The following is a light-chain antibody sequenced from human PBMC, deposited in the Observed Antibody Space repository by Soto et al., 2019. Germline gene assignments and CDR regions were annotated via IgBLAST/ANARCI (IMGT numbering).Light chain of an antibody. CDR2: EAS. CDR1: QTISRW. Sequence: DIKMTQSPSTLSASVGDRVTITFRASQTISRWLAWYQQKPGKAPKLLIYEASILQSGVPSRFSGSGSGTEFTLTISRLQSEDFATYYCQQSYSTPPITFGQGTRLEIK. CDR3: QQSYSTPPIT. V-gene: IGKV1-5*03. J-gene: IGKJ5*01.